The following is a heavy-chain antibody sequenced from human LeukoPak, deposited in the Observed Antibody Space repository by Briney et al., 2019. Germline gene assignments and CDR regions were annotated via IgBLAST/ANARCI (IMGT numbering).Heavy chain of an antibody. V-gene: IGHV3-7*01. CDR1: GFTFSSYW. CDR2: IKQDGSEK. J-gene: IGHJ6*03. CDR3: AREVLLLWSGELFNDYYYMDV. Sequence: GGSLRLSCAASGFTFSSYWMSWVRQAPGKGLEWVANIKQDGSEKYYVDSVKGRFTISRDNAKNSLYLQMNSLRAEDTAVYYCAREVLLLWSGELFNDYYYMDVWGKGTTVTVSS. D-gene: IGHD3-10*01.